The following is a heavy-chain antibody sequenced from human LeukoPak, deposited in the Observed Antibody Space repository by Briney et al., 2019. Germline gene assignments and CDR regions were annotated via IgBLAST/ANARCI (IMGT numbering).Heavy chain of an antibody. CDR3: ARDSPSVRGSRWAAAQVIRFDP. J-gene: IGHJ5*02. V-gene: IGHV4-39*07. Sequence: SETLSLTCTVSGGSISSSSYYLGWIRQPPGKRLEWIGSIYYSGSTYYNPSLKSRVTISVDMSKNQFSLKLSSVTAADTAVYYCARDSPSVRGSRWAAAQVIRFDPWGQGTLVTVSS. D-gene: IGHD6-13*01. CDR2: IYYSGST. CDR1: GGSISSSSYY.